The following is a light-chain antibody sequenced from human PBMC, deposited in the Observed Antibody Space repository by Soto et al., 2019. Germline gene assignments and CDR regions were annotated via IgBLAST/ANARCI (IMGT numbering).Light chain of an antibody. V-gene: IGKV2-28*01. CDR2: LGS. Sequence: DIVMTQSPLSLPVTPGEPASISCRSSQSLLHSTGYNCLDWYLQKPAQPPQLLIYLGSTRASRVTHRFSGSGSGTDFTLSISRVEAEDVGVYYCMPALHSPLSFGPGTKVDIK. CDR1: QSLLHSTGYNC. J-gene: IGKJ3*01. CDR3: MPALHSPLS.